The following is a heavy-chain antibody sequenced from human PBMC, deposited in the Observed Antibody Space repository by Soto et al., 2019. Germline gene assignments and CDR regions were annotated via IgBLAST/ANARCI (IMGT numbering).Heavy chain of an antibody. Sequence: SVKVSCKASRGTFSSCAMSSVRQAPEQGLEWLGGIIPIFGTANYAQKFQGRVTITADESTSTAYMELSSLRSEDTAVYYCARGGYCSGGSCSHYYYGMDVWGQGTTVTVSS. V-gene: IGHV1-69*13. CDR2: IIPIFGTA. D-gene: IGHD2-15*01. J-gene: IGHJ6*02. CDR3: ARGGYCSGGSCSHYYYGMDV. CDR1: RGTFSSCA.